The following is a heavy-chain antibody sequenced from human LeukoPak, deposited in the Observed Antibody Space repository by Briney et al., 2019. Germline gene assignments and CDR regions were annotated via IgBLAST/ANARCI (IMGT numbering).Heavy chain of an antibody. CDR2: ISGSGGST. CDR3: AKGNMVRGVIYFDY. V-gene: IGHV3-23*01. Sequence: PGGSLRLSCAASGFTFSSYGMSWVRQAPGKGLEWVSAISGSGGSTYYADSVKGRFTISRDNSKNTLYLQMNSLRAEDTAVYYCAKGNMVRGVIYFDYWGQGTLVTVSS. J-gene: IGHJ4*02. D-gene: IGHD3-10*01. CDR1: GFTFSSYG.